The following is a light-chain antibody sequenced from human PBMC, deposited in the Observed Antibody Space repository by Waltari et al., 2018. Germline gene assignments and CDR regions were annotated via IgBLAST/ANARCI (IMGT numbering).Light chain of an antibody. CDR2: GAS. CDR1: QSIRSN. V-gene: IGKV3-15*01. J-gene: IGKJ1*01. Sequence: EIVMTQSPATLSVFPGERATLSCRASQSIRSNLAWYQHKPGQAPRLLIYGASTRATGIPARSSGRGSGTEFTLTISSLQSEDFAVYFCQQYDNWLGTFGQGTKVEIK. CDR3: QQYDNWLGT.